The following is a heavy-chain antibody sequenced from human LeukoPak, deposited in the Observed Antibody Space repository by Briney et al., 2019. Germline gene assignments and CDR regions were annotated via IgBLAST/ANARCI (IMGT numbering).Heavy chain of an antibody. D-gene: IGHD1-1*01. Sequence: PGGSLRLSCAASGFTFSTYDMNWVRQAPGKGLEWVSFISSSSSTIYYADSVKGRFTISRDNAKNSLYLQMNSLSAEDTSVYYRARDWALDSWGQGTLVTVSS. J-gene: IGHJ4*02. CDR2: ISSSSSTI. CDR1: GFTFSTYD. CDR3: ARDWALDS. V-gene: IGHV3-48*01.